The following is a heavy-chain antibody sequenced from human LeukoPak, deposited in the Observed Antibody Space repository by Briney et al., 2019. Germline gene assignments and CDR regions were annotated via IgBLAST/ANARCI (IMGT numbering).Heavy chain of an antibody. CDR3: ARGGPYDSSGYYYYFDY. CDR2: IYYSGST. Sequence: SETLSLTCTVSGGSISSGGYYWSWIRQHPGKGLEWIGYIYYSGSTYYNPSLKSRVTISVDKSKNQFSLKLCSVTAADTAVFYCARGGPYDSSGYYYYFDYWGQGTLVTVSS. CDR1: GGSISSGGYY. D-gene: IGHD3-22*01. J-gene: IGHJ4*02. V-gene: IGHV4-31*03.